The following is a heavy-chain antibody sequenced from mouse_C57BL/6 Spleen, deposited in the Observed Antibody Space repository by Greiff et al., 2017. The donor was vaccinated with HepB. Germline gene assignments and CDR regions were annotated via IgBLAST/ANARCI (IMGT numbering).Heavy chain of an antibody. Sequence: QVQLQQPGAELVKPGASVKLSCKASGYTFTSYWMQWVKQRPGQGLEWIGEIDPSDSYTNYNQKFKGKATLTVDTSSSTAYMQLSSLTSEDSAVYYYARYRGNYYAMDYWGQGTSVTVSS. CDR3: ARYRGNYYAMDY. V-gene: IGHV1-50*01. CDR2: IDPSDSYT. D-gene: IGHD2-1*01. J-gene: IGHJ4*01. CDR1: GYTFTSYW.